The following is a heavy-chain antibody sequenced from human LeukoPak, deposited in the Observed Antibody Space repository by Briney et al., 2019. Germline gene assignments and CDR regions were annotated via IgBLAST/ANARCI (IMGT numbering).Heavy chain of an antibody. CDR3: ARGGGVEAAMALDY. CDR2: IYYDGSVK. Sequence: GGSLRLSCAASGFTFNIYAMHWVRQATGQGLEWVAIIYYDGSVKYYADSVKGRFTISRDSSKNTLYLLMNRLRADDTAVYYCARGGGVEAAMALDYWGQGTLVAVAS. D-gene: IGHD5-18*01. J-gene: IGHJ4*02. CDR1: GFTFNIYA. V-gene: IGHV3-33*01.